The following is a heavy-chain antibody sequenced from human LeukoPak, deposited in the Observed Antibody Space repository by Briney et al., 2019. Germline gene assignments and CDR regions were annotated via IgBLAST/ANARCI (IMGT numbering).Heavy chain of an antibody. J-gene: IGHJ5*02. D-gene: IGHD2-15*01. V-gene: IGHV1-46*01. CDR2: INPSGGST. Sequence: ASVKVSCKASGYTFTSYYMHWVRQAPGQGLEWMGIINPSGGSTSYAQKFQGRVTMTRDTSTSTVYMEVSTLRSEDTAVYYCPRDLRAVVVSMKFDPWGQGTLVTVSS. CDR3: PRDLRAVVVSMKFDP. CDR1: GYTFTSYY.